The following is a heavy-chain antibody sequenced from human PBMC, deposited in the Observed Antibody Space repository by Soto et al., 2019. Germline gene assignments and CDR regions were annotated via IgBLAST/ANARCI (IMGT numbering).Heavy chain of an antibody. Sequence: PSETLSLTCTVSGASVSNYYWNWVRQPPGKGLEWIGYIHYTGDSKYNPSLKSRVTMPVDTSKNQFSLKMTSVTAADTAVYYCARWGHPAVKAYDIWGQGAMVTVSS. CDR2: IHYTGDS. J-gene: IGHJ3*02. V-gene: IGHV4-59*02. CDR1: GASVSNYY. CDR3: ARWGHPAVKAYDI. D-gene: IGHD2-21*01.